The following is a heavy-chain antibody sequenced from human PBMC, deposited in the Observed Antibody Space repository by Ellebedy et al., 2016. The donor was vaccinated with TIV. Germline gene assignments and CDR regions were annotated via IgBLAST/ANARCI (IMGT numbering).Heavy chain of an antibody. Sequence: GGSLRLSCAASGFTFRNFAMTWVRQAPGKGLEWVSSISSSGVSTDYADSVRGRVTISRDNSKNPLYLQMNSRRADDSAVYYCAKLDSSGYYYGRFDYWGQGTLVTVSS. CDR1: GFTFRNFA. CDR3: AKLDSSGYYYGRFDY. CDR2: ISSSGVST. J-gene: IGHJ4*02. D-gene: IGHD3-22*01. V-gene: IGHV3-23*01.